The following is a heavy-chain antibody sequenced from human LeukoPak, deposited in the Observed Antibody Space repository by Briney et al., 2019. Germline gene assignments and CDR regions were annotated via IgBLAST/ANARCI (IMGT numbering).Heavy chain of an antibody. Sequence: ASAKVSCKASGYTFTSYYIHWVRQAPGQGLEWMGIINPSGGSISYAQKFQGRVTMTRDTSTSTVYMDLSSLRSEDTAVYYCARDKQSDDFWSGYYPNRHYGMDVWGQGTTVTVSS. V-gene: IGHV1-46*01. CDR3: ARDKQSDDFWSGYYPNRHYGMDV. J-gene: IGHJ6*02. CDR1: GYTFTSYY. CDR2: INPSGGSI. D-gene: IGHD3-3*01.